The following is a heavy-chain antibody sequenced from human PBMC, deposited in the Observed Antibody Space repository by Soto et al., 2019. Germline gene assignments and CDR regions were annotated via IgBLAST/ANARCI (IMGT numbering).Heavy chain of an antibody. V-gene: IGHV1-69*02. CDR2: VNPILSMT. D-gene: IGHD3-10*01. CDR1: GDTFNFYS. CDR3: AINYVSGFRAFDS. Sequence: QVQLVQSGAEVKSAGSSVKVSCKASGDTFNFYSINWVRQAPGLGLEWVGRVNPILSMTNYAPGFQGRVTMTAPKSTGTASMGLRSLRSEDTAIYSCAINYVSGFRAFDSWGQGALVTVSS. J-gene: IGHJ4*02.